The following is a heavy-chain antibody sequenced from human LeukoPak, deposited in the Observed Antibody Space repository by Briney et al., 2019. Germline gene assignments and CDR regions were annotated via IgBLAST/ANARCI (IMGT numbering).Heavy chain of an antibody. CDR2: IKQDGSEV. CDR1: GFTFDTYW. CDR3: ARTSGTYWAFDY. Sequence: GGSLRLSRAASGFTFDTYWMSWVRKAPGRGLEGVANIKQDGSEVYYVDSVKGRFTISRDNAKNSLFLQMNSLRAEDTPLYYCARTSGTYWAFDYWGQGTLVTVSS. D-gene: IGHD1-26*01. V-gene: IGHV3-7*04. J-gene: IGHJ4*02.